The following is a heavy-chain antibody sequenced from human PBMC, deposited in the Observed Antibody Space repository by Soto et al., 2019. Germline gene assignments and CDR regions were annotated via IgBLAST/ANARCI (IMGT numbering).Heavy chain of an antibody. D-gene: IGHD4-17*01. CDR3: ARATATTRWFDP. Sequence: SETLSLTCAVAGGSISSGGYSWSWIRQPPGKGLEWIGYIYHSGSTYYNPSLKSQVTISVDRSKNQFSLKLSSVTAADTAVYYCARATATTRWFDPWGQGTLVTVSS. CDR2: IYHSGST. CDR1: GGSISSGGYS. V-gene: IGHV4-30-2*01. J-gene: IGHJ5*02.